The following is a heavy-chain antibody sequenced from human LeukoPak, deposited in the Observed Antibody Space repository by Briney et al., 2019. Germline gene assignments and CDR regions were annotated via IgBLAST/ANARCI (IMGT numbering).Heavy chain of an antibody. J-gene: IGHJ4*02. CDR3: ARLRSYGDYVRDY. CDR2: IYYSGST. Sequence: PSETLSLTCTVSGGSISSSSYYWGWIRQPPGKGLEWIGSIYYSGSTYYNPSLKSRVTISVDTSKNQFSLKLGSVTAADTAVYYCARLRSYGDYVRDYWGQGTLVTVSS. CDR1: GGSISSSSYY. D-gene: IGHD4-17*01. V-gene: IGHV4-39*01.